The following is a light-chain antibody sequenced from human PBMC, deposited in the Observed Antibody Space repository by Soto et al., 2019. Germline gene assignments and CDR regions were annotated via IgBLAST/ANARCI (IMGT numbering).Light chain of an antibody. Sequence: EIVLTQSPGTLSLSPGERATLSCRASQSVSSSYLVWHQQKPGQAPRLLIYAASRRATGIPARFSGSGSGTEFTLSISSLQSEDFADYYCQQYNNWPPITFGQGTRLEIK. V-gene: IGKV3D-15*01. J-gene: IGKJ5*01. CDR1: QSVSSSY. CDR2: AAS. CDR3: QQYNNWPPIT.